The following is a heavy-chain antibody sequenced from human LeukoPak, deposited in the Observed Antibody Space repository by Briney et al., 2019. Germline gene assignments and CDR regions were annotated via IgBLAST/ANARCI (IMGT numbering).Heavy chain of an antibody. CDR3: ARENVVVSAAIDFGGWFDP. Sequence: ASVKVSCKASGYTFTGYYMHWVRQAPGQGLEWMGWINPNSGGTNYAQKFQGRVTMTRDTSISTAYMELSRLRSDDTAVYYCARENVVVSAAIDFGGWFDPWGQGTLVTVSS. V-gene: IGHV1-2*02. CDR1: GYTFTGYY. D-gene: IGHD2-2*01. CDR2: INPNSGGT. J-gene: IGHJ5*02.